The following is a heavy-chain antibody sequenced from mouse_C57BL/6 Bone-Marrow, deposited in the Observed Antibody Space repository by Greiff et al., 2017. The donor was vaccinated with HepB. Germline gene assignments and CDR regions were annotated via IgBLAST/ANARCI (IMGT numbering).Heavy chain of an antibody. Sequence: VHLVESGPGLVQPSQSLSITCTVSGFSLTSYGVHWVRQSPGKGLEWLGVIWRGGSTDYNAAFMSRLSITKDNSKSQVFFKMNSLQADDTAIYYCAKNIFTTVVAGSYWGQGTLVTVSA. J-gene: IGHJ3*01. CDR2: IWRGGST. V-gene: IGHV2-5*01. CDR3: AKNIFTTVVAGSY. D-gene: IGHD1-1*01. CDR1: GFSLTSYG.